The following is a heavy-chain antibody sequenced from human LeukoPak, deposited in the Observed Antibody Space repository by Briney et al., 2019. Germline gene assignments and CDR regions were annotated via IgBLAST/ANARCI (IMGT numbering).Heavy chain of an antibody. V-gene: IGHV3-53*01. Sequence: GGSLRLSCAASGFSVSSNYMTWVRQAPGKGLEWVSVIYSDGSTNFADPVKGRFTISRDNSKNTLYLQMNSLRVEDTAVYYCARARVPAAAGVDYWGQGTLVTVSS. J-gene: IGHJ4*02. D-gene: IGHD2-2*01. CDR3: ARARVPAAAGVDY. CDR2: IYSDGST. CDR1: GFSVSSNY.